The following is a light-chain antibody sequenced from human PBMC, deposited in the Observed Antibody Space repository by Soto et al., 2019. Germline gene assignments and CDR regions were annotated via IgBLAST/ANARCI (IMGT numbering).Light chain of an antibody. CDR3: QQLNSYPIT. CDR1: QGISSY. Sequence: AIRMTQSPSSLSASTGDRVTITCRASQGISSYLAWYQQKPGKAPKLLIYAASTLQSGVPSRFSGSGSGTEFTLTISSLQPKDCATYYCQQLNSYPITFGQGTRLEIK. J-gene: IGKJ5*01. CDR2: AAS. V-gene: IGKV1-8*01.